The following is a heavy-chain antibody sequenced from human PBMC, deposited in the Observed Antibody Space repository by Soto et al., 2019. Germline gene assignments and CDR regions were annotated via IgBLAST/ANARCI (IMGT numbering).Heavy chain of an antibody. CDR3: ERERYSYGRYFDL. V-gene: IGHV3-30*19. J-gene: IGHJ4*01. Sequence: SCKASGDTLTSHWMHWVRQTPGKGLDWGAFISSDGHKKQNADSVERQFTVSRDTSTNTVFLHMNSLTTADTAIYYCERERYSYGRYFDLWVHGTPVTVSS. CDR2: ISSDGHKK. D-gene: IGHD5-18*01. CDR1: GDTLTSHW.